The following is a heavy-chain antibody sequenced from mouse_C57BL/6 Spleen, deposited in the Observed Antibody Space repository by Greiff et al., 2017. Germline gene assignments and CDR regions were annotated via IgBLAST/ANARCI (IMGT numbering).Heavy chain of an antibody. CDR3: ARSHYYGSSFDY. J-gene: IGHJ2*01. Sequence: VHVKQSVAELVRPGASVKLSCTASGFNIKNTYMHWVKQRPEQGLEWIGRIDPANGNTKYAPKFQGKATITADTSSNTAYLQLSSLTSEDTAIYYCARSHYYGSSFDYWGQGTTLTVSS. V-gene: IGHV14-3*01. D-gene: IGHD1-1*01. CDR1: GFNIKNTY. CDR2: IDPANGNT.